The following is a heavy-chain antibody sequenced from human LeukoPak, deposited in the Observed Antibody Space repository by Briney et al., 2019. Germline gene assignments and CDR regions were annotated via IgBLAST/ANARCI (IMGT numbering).Heavy chain of an antibody. Sequence: SETLSLTCTVSGGSISSYYWGWIRQPPGKGLEWIGSIYYSGSTYYNPSLKSRVTISVDTSKNQFSLKLSSVTAADTAVYYCARANLNYYDSSGSLYYFDYWGQGTLVTVSS. CDR1: GGSISSYY. CDR3: ARANLNYYDSSGSLYYFDY. CDR2: IYYSGST. D-gene: IGHD3-22*01. J-gene: IGHJ4*02. V-gene: IGHV4-39*07.